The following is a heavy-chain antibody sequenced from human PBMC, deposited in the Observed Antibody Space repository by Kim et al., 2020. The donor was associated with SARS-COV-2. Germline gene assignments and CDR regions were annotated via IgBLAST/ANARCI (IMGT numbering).Heavy chain of an antibody. V-gene: IGHV3-11*05. D-gene: IGHD6-19*01. CDR3: ARDLRRSGWYMTYNWFDP. J-gene: IGHJ5*02. CDR1: GFTFSDYY. Sequence: GGSLRLSCAASGFTFSDYYMSWIRQAPGKGLEWVSYISSSSSYTNYADSVKGRFTISRDNAKNSLYLQMNSLRAEDTAVYYCARDLRRSGWYMTYNWFDPWGQGTLVTVSS. CDR2: ISSSSSYT.